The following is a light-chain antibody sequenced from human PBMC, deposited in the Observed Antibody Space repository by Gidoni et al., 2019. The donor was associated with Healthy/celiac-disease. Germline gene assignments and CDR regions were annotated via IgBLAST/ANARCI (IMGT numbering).Light chain of an antibody. CDR3: MQALQTPRFT. J-gene: IGKJ3*01. V-gene: IGKV2-28*01. Sequence: DIVMTQSPLSLPVTPGEPASISCRSSQSLLHSNGYNYLDWYLQKPGQSPQLLFSLGSNRASGVPDRFSGSGSGTDFTLKISRVEAEDVGVYYCMQALQTPRFTFGPGTKVDIK. CDR2: LGS. CDR1: QSLLHSNGYNY.